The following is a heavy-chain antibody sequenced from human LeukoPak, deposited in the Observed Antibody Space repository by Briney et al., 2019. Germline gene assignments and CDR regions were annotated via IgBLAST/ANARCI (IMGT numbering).Heavy chain of an antibody. J-gene: IGHJ4*02. D-gene: IGHD3-16*02. CDR1: GFTFSGYA. CDR3: VSESIVEVPGALGPFDY. V-gene: IGHV3-64D*09. Sequence: GGSLRLSCSASGFTFSGYAMHWVRQAPGKGLEYVAAISSNGSSTNYADSVKGRFTISRDNSNNTLYLQMSSLRAEDTDTDYCVSESIVEVPGALGPFDYWGQGTLVTVSS. CDR2: ISSNGSST.